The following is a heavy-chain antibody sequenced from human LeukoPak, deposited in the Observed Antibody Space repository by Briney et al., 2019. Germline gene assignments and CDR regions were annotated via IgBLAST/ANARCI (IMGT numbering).Heavy chain of an antibody. CDR2: ISCSGGST. J-gene: IGHJ3*02. V-gene: IGHV3-23*01. CDR1: GFTFSSYA. CDR3: ADIAAGVSLLYGFWSGYRGAFDI. Sequence: GGSLRLSCSASGFTFSSYAMRWVRQAPGRGLEWVSVISCSGGSTYYADSVKGRFTISRDNSKNTQYLQMNSLRAEDTAVYYCADIAAGVSLLYGFWSGYRGAFDIWGQGTMVTVSS. D-gene: IGHD3-3*01.